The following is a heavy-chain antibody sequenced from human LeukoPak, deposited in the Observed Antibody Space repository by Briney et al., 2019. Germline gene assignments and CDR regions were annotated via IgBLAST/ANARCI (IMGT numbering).Heavy chain of an antibody. CDR2: INHSGST. D-gene: IGHD3-3*01. CDR3: ASSLDKRSGYYIYYYYYGMDV. V-gene: IGHV4-34*01. Sequence: PSETLSLTCAVYGGSFSGYYWSWIRQPPGKGLEWIGEINHSGSTNYNPSLKSRVTISVDTSKNQFSLKLSSVTAADTAVYYCASSLDKRSGYYIYYYYYGMDVWGQGTTVTVSS. J-gene: IGHJ6*02. CDR1: GGSFSGYY.